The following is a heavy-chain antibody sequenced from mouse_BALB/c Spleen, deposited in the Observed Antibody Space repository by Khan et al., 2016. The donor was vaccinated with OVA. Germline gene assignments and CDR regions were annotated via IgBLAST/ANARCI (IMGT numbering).Heavy chain of an antibody. V-gene: IGHV1-7*01. Sequence: QVQLKQSGAEQAKPGASVKMSCKTSGYTFSSYWMHWVKQRPGPGLEWIGYLNPTSGYPAYTNKFKAKATFSAVKSSSTAYMQLTSLTSEDSAVYYCARDRIDYWGQGTTLTVSS. CDR3: ARDRIDY. J-gene: IGHJ2*01. CDR2: LNPTSGYP. CDR1: GYTFSSYW.